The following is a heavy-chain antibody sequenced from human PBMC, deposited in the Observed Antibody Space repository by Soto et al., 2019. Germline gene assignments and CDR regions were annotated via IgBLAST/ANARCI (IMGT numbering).Heavy chain of an antibody. V-gene: IGHV3-33*01. CDR3: ARDGPYRDYYYGMDV. Sequence: PVGSLRLSCAASGFTFSSYGMHWVRQAPGKGLEWVAVIWYDGSNKYYADSVKGRFTISRDNSKNTLYLQMNSLRAEDTAVYYCARDGPYRDYYYGMDVWGQGTTVTVSS. J-gene: IGHJ6*02. CDR1: GFTFSSYG. CDR2: IWYDGSNK. D-gene: IGHD4-4*01.